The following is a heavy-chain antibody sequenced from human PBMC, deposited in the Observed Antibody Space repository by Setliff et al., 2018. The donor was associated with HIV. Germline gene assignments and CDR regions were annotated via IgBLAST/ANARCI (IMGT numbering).Heavy chain of an antibody. V-gene: IGHV3-30*02. J-gene: IGHJ4*02. CDR1: VFTFNNYG. CDR3: AKDHATSSWFTALLDY. D-gene: IGHD6-13*01. Sequence: GGSLRLSCAASVFTFNNYGMNWVRQAPGKGLEWVAFIRYDGSQKYYVDSVKGRFTISRDNSKNTLYLQMNSLRAEDTAVYYCAKDHATSSWFTALLDYWGQGALVTVSS. CDR2: IRYDGSQK.